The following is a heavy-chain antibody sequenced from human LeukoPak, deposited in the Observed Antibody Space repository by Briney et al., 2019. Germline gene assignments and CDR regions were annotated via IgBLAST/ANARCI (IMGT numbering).Heavy chain of an antibody. D-gene: IGHD5-12*01. CDR2: IYYSGST. V-gene: IGHV4-59*01. CDR1: GGSISSYY. CDR3: ARARRYSGYQPQYYYYYMDV. J-gene: IGHJ6*03. Sequence: PSETLSLTCTVSGGSISSYYWSWIRQPPGKGLEWIGYIYYSGSTNYNPSLKSRVTISVDTSKNQFSLKLSSVTAADTAVYYCARARRYSGYQPQYYYYYMDVWGKGTTVTISS.